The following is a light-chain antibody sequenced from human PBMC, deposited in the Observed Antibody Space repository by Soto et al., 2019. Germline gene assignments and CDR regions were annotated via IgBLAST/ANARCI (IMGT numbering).Light chain of an antibody. CDR2: GAS. Sequence: EIVMTQSPATLSVSPGGRATLSCRASQSVSSNLAWYQQKPGQAPRLLTYGASTRATGIPARFSGSGSGTEFTLAISSLQSEDFAVYYCQQYNNWPRGTFGQGTKVEIK. V-gene: IGKV3-15*01. CDR3: QQYNNWPRGT. J-gene: IGKJ1*01. CDR1: QSVSSN.